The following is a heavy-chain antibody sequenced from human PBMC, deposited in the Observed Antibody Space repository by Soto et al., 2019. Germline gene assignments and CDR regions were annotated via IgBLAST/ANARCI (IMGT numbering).Heavy chain of an antibody. J-gene: IGHJ4*02. V-gene: IGHV4-31*03. Sequence: QVQLQESGPGRVKPSQTLSLTCTVSGGSISSGGYYWSWIRQQPGKGLEWLGYMYYSGSTYYNPSLKCRVTISVDTSKKKFSLKLSSVTAADTAVYYCARGITMVRGVGLFYFDYWGQGTLVTVSS. CDR3: ARGITMVRGVGLFYFDY. CDR1: GGSISSGGYY. D-gene: IGHD3-10*01. CDR2: MYYSGST.